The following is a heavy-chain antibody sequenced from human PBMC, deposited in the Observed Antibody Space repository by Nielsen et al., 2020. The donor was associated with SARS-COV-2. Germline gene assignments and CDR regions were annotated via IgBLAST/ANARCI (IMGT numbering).Heavy chain of an antibody. CDR3: AKVGGPKDY. D-gene: IGHD2-15*01. J-gene: IGHJ4*02. CDR1: GFTFDDYA. CDR2: ISWNSGSI. Sequence: GGSLRLYCAASGFTFDDYAMHWVRQAPGKGLEWVSGISWNSGSIGYADSVKGRFTISRDNAKNSLYLQMNSLRAEDTALYYCAKVGGPKDYWGQGTLFTVSS. V-gene: IGHV3-9*01.